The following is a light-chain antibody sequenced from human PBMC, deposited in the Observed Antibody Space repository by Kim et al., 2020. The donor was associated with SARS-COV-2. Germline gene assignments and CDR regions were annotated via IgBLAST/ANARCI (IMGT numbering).Light chain of an antibody. J-gene: IGKJ4*01. CDR2: NAF. CDR3: LQHNSFPLT. V-gene: IGKV1-17*01. Sequence: DIEMTQSPSSLSASVGDRVTITCRASQGIGNDLGWYQHKPGKAPTRLIYNAFSLQSGAPSRFSGSGSGTDFTLTISSLQPEDFATYYCLQHNSFPLTFGGGTKV. CDR1: QGIGND.